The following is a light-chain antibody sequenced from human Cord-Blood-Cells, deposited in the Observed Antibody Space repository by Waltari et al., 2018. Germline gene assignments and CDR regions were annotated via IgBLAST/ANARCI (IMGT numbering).Light chain of an antibody. CDR1: QSVSSY. Sequence: EIVLTQPPATLSLSPGERATLACRASQSVSSYSAWYQQNPGQAPLLLIYDAYNRATGIPARFSGSGSGTDFTLTISSQGPGDFAVYYCQQRRNWPITFGQGTRLEIK. V-gene: IGKV3-11*01. J-gene: IGKJ5*01. CDR3: QQRRNWPIT. CDR2: DAY.